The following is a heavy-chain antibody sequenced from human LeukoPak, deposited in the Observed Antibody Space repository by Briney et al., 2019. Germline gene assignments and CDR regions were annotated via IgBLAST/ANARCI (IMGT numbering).Heavy chain of an antibody. V-gene: IGHV4-34*01. D-gene: IGHD2-15*01. CDR2: IYYSGST. J-gene: IGHJ4*02. CDR1: GGSFSGYY. Sequence: SETLSLTCAVYGGSFSGYYWSWIRQPPGKGLEWIGSIYYSGSTYYNPSLKSRVTISVDTSKNQFSLKLSSVTAADTAVYYCARKGRAAFDYWGQGTLVTVSS. CDR3: ARKGRAAFDY.